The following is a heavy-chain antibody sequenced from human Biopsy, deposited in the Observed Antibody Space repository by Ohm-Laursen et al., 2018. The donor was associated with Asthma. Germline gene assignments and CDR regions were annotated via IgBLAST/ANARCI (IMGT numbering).Heavy chain of an antibody. CDR1: GYTFTSYY. J-gene: IGHJ4*02. CDR3: ARRGITGTTLDY. V-gene: IGHV1-46*01. D-gene: IGHD1-7*01. Sequence: GASVKASCKASGYTFTSYYMHWVRQAPGQGLEWMGIINPSGGGTSYAQKFQGRVTMTRGTSTSTVYMELSSLRSEDTAVYYCARRGITGTTLDYWGQGTLVTVSS. CDR2: INPSGGGT.